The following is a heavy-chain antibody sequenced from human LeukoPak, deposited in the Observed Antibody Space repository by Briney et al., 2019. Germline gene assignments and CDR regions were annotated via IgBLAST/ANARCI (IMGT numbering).Heavy chain of an antibody. D-gene: IGHD6-6*01. V-gene: IGHV3-21*01. J-gene: IGHJ4*02. CDR2: ISSSSSYR. Sequence: GGSLRLSCAASGFTFSSYSMNWVRQAPGKGLEWVSSISSSSSYRYYADSVKGRFTISRDNAKNSLYLQTNSLRSKDTAVYYCARGSIVARPGEYCGQGTLVTVSS. CDR1: GFTFSSYS. CDR3: ARGSIVARPGEY.